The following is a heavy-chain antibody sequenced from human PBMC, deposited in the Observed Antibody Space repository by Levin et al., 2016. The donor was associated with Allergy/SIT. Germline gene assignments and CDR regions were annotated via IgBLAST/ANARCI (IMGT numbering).Heavy chain of an antibody. Sequence: GESLKISCTASGFNLGGAWMTWIRQAPGKGLEWVAYISDTGDTTYYADSAKGRFTIARDHAQNSLSLQMNSLRVEDTAVYYCATFAWNVPDNWGRGTLVTVS. CDR2: ISDTGDTT. CDR1: GFNLGGAW. CDR3: ATFAWNVPDN. J-gene: IGHJ4*02. D-gene: IGHD1-1*01. V-gene: IGHV3-11*01.